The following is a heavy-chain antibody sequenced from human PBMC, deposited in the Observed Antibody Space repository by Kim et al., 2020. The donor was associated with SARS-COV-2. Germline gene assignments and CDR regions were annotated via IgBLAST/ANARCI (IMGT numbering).Heavy chain of an antibody. D-gene: IGHD3-22*01. Sequence: SETLSLTCTVSGYSISSGYYWGWIRQPPGKGLEWIGSIYHSGSTYYNPSLKSRVTISVDTSKNQFSLKLSSVTAADTAVYYCARATYYYDSSGPEAFDYWGQGTLVTVSS. CDR3: ARATYYYDSSGPEAFDY. CDR2: IYHSGST. CDR1: GYSISSGYY. V-gene: IGHV4-38-2*02. J-gene: IGHJ4*02.